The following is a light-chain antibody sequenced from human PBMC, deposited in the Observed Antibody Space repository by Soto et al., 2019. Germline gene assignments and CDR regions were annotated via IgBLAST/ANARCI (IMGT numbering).Light chain of an antibody. CDR3: HQRQSWPRT. CDR1: QCINTR. CDR2: QAS. Sequence: EIVLTQSPATLSSFPGDRVTLSCRASQCINTRLAWYQHRPGQAPRLLVYQASTRPAGIPARFSASGSGTDFTLTISDVQPEDFALYYCHQRQSWPRTFGQGTKVDI. J-gene: IGKJ1*01. V-gene: IGKV3-11*01.